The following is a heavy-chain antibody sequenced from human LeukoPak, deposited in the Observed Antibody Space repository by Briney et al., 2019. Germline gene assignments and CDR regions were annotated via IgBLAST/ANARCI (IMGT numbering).Heavy chain of an antibody. CDR1: GDSVSSKNGA. Sequence: SQTLSLTCVVSGDSVSSKNGAWNWIRQSPSRGLEWLGRTYYRAKWYNDYAESMEGRMTISQDTSKNQYSLHLNSVTPDDTAVYYCARDFGTTGWDEFDYWGQGTLVTVSS. J-gene: IGHJ4*02. CDR3: ARDFGTTGWDEFDY. CDR2: TYYRAKWYN. V-gene: IGHV6-1*01. D-gene: IGHD6-19*01.